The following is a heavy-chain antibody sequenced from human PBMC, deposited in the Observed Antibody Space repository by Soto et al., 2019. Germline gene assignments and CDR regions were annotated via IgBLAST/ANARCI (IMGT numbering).Heavy chain of an antibody. J-gene: IGHJ4*02. CDR2: IPYDGSNK. CDR1: GFTFSSSA. V-gene: IGHV3-30-3*01. Sequence: GESMRLSCAASGFTFSSSAMHWVRQAPGKGLEWVAVIPYDGSNKYYADSVKGRFTISRDKSKNTLYLQMNSLRAADTAVYYCAKDGYGDYRYWGQGTLVTVSS. CDR3: AKDGYGDYRY. D-gene: IGHD4-17*01.